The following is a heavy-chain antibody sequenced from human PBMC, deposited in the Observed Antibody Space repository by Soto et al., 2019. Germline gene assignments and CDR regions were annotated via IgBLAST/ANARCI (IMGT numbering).Heavy chain of an antibody. CDR2: ITPDGNRA. CDR3: VRSPRPGASEV. Sequence: QVQLVESGGDVVQPGRSLRLSCAASGSTFSSYDIHWVRQAPGKGLEWVAHITPDGNRAYYADSVKGRFTVSRDNAMEPVSLQANTLRPGDTAVYRCVRSPRPGASEVGGRRTLVVVSS. D-gene: IGHD4-17*01. CDR1: GSTFSSYD. J-gene: IGHJ4*03. V-gene: IGHV3-30-3*01.